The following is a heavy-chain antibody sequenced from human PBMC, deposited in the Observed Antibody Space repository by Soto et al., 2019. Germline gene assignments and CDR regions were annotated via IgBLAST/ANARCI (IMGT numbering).Heavy chain of an antibody. D-gene: IGHD3-22*01. Sequence: QVQVVESGGGVVQPGRSLRLSCAASGFSFSNYAMHWVRQAPGKGLEWVAVISYDGSDKYYADSVKGRFTISRDNSKDTLYLQMNSLRVEDTAVYYCAKDGDYYYSSGYDFFDYWGQGTLVTVPS. J-gene: IGHJ4*02. CDR2: ISYDGSDK. CDR3: AKDGDYYYSSGYDFFDY. V-gene: IGHV3-30*18. CDR1: GFSFSNYA.